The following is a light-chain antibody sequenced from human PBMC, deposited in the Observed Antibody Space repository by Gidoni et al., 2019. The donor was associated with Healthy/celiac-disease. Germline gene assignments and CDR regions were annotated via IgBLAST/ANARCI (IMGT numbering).Light chain of an antibody. CDR3: QQSYSTPAIT. V-gene: IGKV1-39*01. J-gene: IGKJ5*01. Sequence: DIQMTQSTSSLSASGGDRVTITCRASQSISSYLNWYQQKPGKAPKLLIYAASSLQSGVPSRFSGSGSGTDFTLTISRLQPEDFATYYCQQSYSTPAITFGQGTRLEIK. CDR2: AAS. CDR1: QSISSY.